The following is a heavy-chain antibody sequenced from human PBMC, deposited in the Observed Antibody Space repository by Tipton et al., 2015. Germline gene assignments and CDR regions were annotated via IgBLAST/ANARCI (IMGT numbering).Heavy chain of an antibody. Sequence: TLSLTCTVSSDSISKYYWSWIRQPPGKELEWIGYIQYSGSTNYNPSLKSRVTISVDTSKAQFSLKMKSVTAADTAVYYCARRCGGDCYWGYYFDYWGQGTLVTVSS. D-gene: IGHD2-21*01. CDR3: ARRCGGDCYWGYYFDY. V-gene: IGHV4-59*07. CDR2: IQYSGST. CDR1: SDSISKYY. J-gene: IGHJ4*02.